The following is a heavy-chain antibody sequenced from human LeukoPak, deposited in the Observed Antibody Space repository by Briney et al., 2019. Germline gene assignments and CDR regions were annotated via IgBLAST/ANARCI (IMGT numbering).Heavy chain of an antibody. CDR2: VTIRTDGGTT. V-gene: IGHV3-15*01. Sequence: GGSLRLSCAASGFTFSSYSMNWVRQAPGKGLEWVGRVTIRTDGGTTDYAAPVKGRFTISRDDSIDTLYLQMNSLRTEDTAVYYCTTERGYSGSRIFDYWGQGSLVTVSS. J-gene: IGHJ4*02. D-gene: IGHD1-26*01. CDR3: TTERGYSGSRIFDY. CDR1: GFTFSSYS.